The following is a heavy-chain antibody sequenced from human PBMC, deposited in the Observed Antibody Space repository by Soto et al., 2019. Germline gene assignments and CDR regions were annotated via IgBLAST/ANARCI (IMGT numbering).Heavy chain of an antibody. CDR3: ARDRGYYDYVWGSYRYRFFDY. D-gene: IGHD3-16*02. V-gene: IGHV1-69*13. CDR1: GGTFSSYA. CDR2: IIPIFGTA. Sequence: GASVKVSCEASGGTFSSYAISWVRQAPGQGLEWMGGIIPIFGTANYAQKFQGRVTITADESTSTAYMELSSLRSEDTAVYYCARDRGYYDYVWGSYRYRFFDYWGQGTLVTVSS. J-gene: IGHJ4*02.